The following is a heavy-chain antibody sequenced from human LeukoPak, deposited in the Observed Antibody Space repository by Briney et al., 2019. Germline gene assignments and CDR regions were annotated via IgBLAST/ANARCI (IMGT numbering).Heavy chain of an antibody. CDR1: GFTFSIFG. Sequence: GRSLTLSCAASGFTFSIFGMHWDRQAPGKGLEWVAVIWFDGSNKYYPDSVKGRFSISRDNSKNTLYLQMDSLRAEDTAVYYCASDGIAVAGGWAGFDYWGQGTLVTVSS. D-gene: IGHD6-19*01. CDR2: IWFDGSNK. CDR3: ASDGIAVAGGWAGFDY. J-gene: IGHJ4*02. V-gene: IGHV3-33*01.